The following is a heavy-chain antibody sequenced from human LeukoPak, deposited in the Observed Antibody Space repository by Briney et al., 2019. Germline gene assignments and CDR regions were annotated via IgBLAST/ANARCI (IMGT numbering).Heavy chain of an antibody. Sequence: PGGSLRLSCAASGFTFTNAWVNWARQAPGKGLEWVGRIKSKADGETIDYAAPVKGRFTFSRDDSKNMLYLQMNSLKSEDTAVYYCSTLTSRGLSDSWGQGTLVTVSS. CDR1: GFTFTNAW. J-gene: IGHJ4*02. CDR3: STLTSRGLSDS. D-gene: IGHD1-20*01. V-gene: IGHV3-15*07. CDR2: IKSKADGETI.